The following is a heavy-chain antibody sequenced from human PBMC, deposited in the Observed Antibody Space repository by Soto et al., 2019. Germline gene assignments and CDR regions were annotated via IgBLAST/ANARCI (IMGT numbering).Heavy chain of an antibody. CDR3: ARRNWFSLDY. CDR1: GGSISSSSYY. Sequence: QLQLQESGPGLVKPSETLSLTCTVSGGSISSSSYYWGWIRQPPGKGLEWIGSISSSESTYYKPSLKSRVAMSVDTSKNQFSIKLTSVTAADTAVHYCARRNWFSLDYWGQGTLVTVSS. J-gene: IGHJ4*02. CDR2: ISSSEST. D-gene: IGHD3-9*01. V-gene: IGHV4-39*01.